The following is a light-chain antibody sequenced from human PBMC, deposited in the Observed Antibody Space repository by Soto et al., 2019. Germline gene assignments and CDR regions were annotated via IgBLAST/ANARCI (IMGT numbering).Light chain of an antibody. V-gene: IGKV1-33*01. Sequence: DIQMTQYPSAPSAAVGERVTITCQASQDISNYLNWYQQKPGKTPKLLIYAASNLETGVPSRFSGSGSGTDFTFTISSLQPEDIATYYCQQYDNRPITFGRGTRLEIK. CDR1: QDISNY. J-gene: IGKJ5*01. CDR3: QQYDNRPIT. CDR2: AAS.